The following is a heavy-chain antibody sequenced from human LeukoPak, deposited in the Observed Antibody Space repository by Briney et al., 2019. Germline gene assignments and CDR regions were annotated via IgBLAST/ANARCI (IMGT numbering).Heavy chain of an antibody. J-gene: IGHJ4*02. CDR3: ARVVYRGPLYYFDY. Sequence: SVKVSCKASGGTFSSYVITWVRQAPGQGLEWMGGIIPIFGTANYAHKYQGRVTITTDESTSTAYMELSSLRSEDTAVYYCARVVYRGPLYYFDYWGQGTLVTVSS. V-gene: IGHV1-69*05. D-gene: IGHD2-21*01. CDR2: IIPIFGTA. CDR1: GGTFSSYV.